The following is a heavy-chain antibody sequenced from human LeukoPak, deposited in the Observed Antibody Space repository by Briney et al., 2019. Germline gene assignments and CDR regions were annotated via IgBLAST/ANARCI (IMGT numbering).Heavy chain of an antibody. CDR1: GFTFSSYG. Sequence: PGGSLRLSCAASGFTFSSYGMHWVRQAPGKGLEWVAFIRYGGSNKYYADSVKGRFTISRDNSKNTLYLQMNSLRAEDTVVYYCAKAQAHGYSYGFYFDYWGQGTLVTVSS. CDR2: IRYGGSNK. V-gene: IGHV3-30*02. J-gene: IGHJ4*02. D-gene: IGHD5-18*01. CDR3: AKAQAHGYSYGFYFDY.